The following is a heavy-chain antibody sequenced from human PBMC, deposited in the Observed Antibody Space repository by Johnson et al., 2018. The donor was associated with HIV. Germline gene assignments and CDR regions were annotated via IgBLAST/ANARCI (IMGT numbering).Heavy chain of an antibody. CDR2: ISYDGNNK. CDR3: ARVSSSVTTARYGALDI. CDR1: GFTFSSYA. D-gene: IGHD4-17*01. Sequence: QMLLVESGGGVVQPGGSLRLSCAASGFTFSSYAMHWVRQAPGKGLKWVAVISYDGNNKYYADSVKGRFTISRDNSKNTLYLQINSLRAEDTAVYYCARVSSSVTTARYGALDIWGQGTMVTVSS. J-gene: IGHJ3*02. V-gene: IGHV3-30-3*01.